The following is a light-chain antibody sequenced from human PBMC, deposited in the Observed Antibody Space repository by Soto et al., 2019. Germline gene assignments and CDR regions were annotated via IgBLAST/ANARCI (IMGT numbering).Light chain of an antibody. J-gene: IGLJ1*01. CDR3: QSYDTNRRGV. Sequence: QSVLTQPPSVSGAPGQRVTISCTGSSSNIGAGYDVHWYQQFPGTAPKLLIYANNNRPSWVPDRFSASKSGTSASLAITGLQADDEADYYRQSYDTNRRGVFGAGTKVTVL. CDR2: ANN. CDR1: SSNIGAGYD. V-gene: IGLV1-40*01.